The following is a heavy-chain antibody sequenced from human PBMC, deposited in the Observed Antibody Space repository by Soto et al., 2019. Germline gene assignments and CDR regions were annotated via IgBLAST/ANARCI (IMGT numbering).Heavy chain of an antibody. CDR3: ASERIGAPDYYYGMDV. D-gene: IGHD6-13*01. V-gene: IGHV1-69*06. J-gene: IGHJ6*04. CDR1: GGTFSSYA. CDR2: IIPIFGTA. Sequence: QVQLVQSGAEVKKPGSSVKVSCKASGGTFSSYAISWVRQAPGQRLEWMGGIIPIFGTANYAQKFQGRVTITADKSTSTAYMELCSPRSEDTAVYYCASERIGAPDYYYGMDVWGEGPTVTVSS.